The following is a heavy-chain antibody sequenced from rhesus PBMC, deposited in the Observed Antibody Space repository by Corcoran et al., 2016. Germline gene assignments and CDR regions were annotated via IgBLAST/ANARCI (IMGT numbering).Heavy chain of an antibody. Sequence: QLQLQESGPGLVKPSETLSVTCAVSGGSISSSYWSWIRQAPGKGLEWIGYIYGSGSSTTYNPSLKGRVTRSVDTSKNQLSLKLSSVTAADTAVYYCASSPGYYWYFDLWGPGTPITISS. D-gene: IGHD3-28*01. J-gene: IGHJ2*01. CDR3: ASSPGYYWYFDL. CDR2: IYGSGSST. V-gene: IGHV4-169*02. CDR1: GGSISSSY.